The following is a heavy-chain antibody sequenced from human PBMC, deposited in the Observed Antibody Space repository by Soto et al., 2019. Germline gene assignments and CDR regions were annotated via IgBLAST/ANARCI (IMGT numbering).Heavy chain of an antibody. CDR3: TRHERQQLGYNWFDP. D-gene: IGHD6-13*01. CDR1: GFTFSGSA. J-gene: IGHJ5*02. V-gene: IGHV3-73*01. Sequence: GGSLRLSCAASGFTFSGSAMHWVRQASGKGLEWVGRIRSKANSYATAYAASVKGRFTISRDDSKNTAYLQMNSLKTEDTAVYYCTRHERQQLGYNWFDPWGQGTLVTVSS. CDR2: IRSKANSYAT.